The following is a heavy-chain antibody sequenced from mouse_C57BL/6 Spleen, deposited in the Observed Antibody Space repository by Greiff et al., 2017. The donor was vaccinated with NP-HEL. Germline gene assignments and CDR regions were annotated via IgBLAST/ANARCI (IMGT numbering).Heavy chain of an antibody. V-gene: IGHV5-9*01. CDR1: GFTFSSYT. CDR2: ISGGGGNT. CDR3: ARQGRFDY. Sequence: EVKVEESGGGLVKPGGSLKLSCAASGFTFSSYTMSWVRQTPEKRLEWVATISGGGGNTYYPDSVKGRFTISRDNAKNTLYLQMSSLRSEDTALYYCARQGRFDYWGQGTTLTVSS. J-gene: IGHJ2*01.